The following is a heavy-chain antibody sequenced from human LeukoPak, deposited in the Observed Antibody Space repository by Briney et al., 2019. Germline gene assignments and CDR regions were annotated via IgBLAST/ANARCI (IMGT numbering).Heavy chain of an antibody. J-gene: IGHJ4*02. CDR3: AALLRYCSGGSCYFDY. D-gene: IGHD2-15*01. CDR1: GYTFTGYY. CDR2: INPNSGGT. V-gene: IGHV1-2*02. Sequence: ASVKVSCKASGYTFTGYYMHWVRQAPGQGLEWMGWINPNSGGTNYAQKFQERVTITRDMSTSTAYMELSSLRSEDTAVYYCAALLRYCSGGSCYFDYWGQGTLVTVSS.